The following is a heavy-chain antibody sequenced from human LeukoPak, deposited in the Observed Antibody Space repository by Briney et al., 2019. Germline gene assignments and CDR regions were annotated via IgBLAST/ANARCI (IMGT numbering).Heavy chain of an antibody. J-gene: IGHJ5*02. CDR2: ISSNGGST. CDR1: GFTFSSYA. D-gene: IGHD1-26*01. CDR3: ASDSVGATQKSVWFGH. V-gene: IGHV3-64*01. Sequence: GGSLRLSCPASGFTFSSYAMHWVRQAPGKGLEYVSAISSNGGSTYYANSLKVRFTISRDNSKNTLYLQMGSMGAEDMAVYYCASDSVGATQKSVWFGHWGQGTLVTVSS.